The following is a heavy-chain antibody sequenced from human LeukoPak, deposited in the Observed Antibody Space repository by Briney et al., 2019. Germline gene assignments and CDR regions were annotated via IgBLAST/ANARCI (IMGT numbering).Heavy chain of an antibody. Sequence: SETLSLTCTVSGGSISSYYWSWIRQPPGKGLEWIGYIYYSGSTNYNPSLKSRVTISVDTSKNQFSLKLSSVTAADTAVYYCASGTPYYDILTGYYNAYYFDYWAREPWSPSPQ. D-gene: IGHD3-9*01. CDR3: ASGTPYYDILTGYYNAYYFDY. CDR1: GGSISSYY. CDR2: IYYSGST. J-gene: IGHJ4*02. V-gene: IGHV4-59*01.